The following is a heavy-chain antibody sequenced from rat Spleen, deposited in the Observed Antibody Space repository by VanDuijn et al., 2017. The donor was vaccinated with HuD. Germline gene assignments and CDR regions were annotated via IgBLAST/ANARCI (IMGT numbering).Heavy chain of an antibody. CDR1: GFSLTSYN. CDR2: IWTGGST. Sequence: QVQLKESGPGLVQPSQTLSLTCTVSGFSLTSYNVHWVRQPTGKGLEWMGVIWTGGSTAYNSALRSRLSISRDTSKSQVFFKRNRLQTDDIATYYCARETTVAPFDYCGQGVMVTVSS. CDR3: ARETTVAPFDY. D-gene: IGHD1-3*01. V-gene: IGHV2-30*01. J-gene: IGHJ2*01.